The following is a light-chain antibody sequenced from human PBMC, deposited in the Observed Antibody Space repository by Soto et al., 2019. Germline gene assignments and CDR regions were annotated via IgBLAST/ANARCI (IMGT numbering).Light chain of an antibody. CDR1: HSVSSNH. V-gene: IGKV3-20*01. CDR2: DTS. J-gene: IGKJ3*01. CDR3: QQDDDSRVT. Sequence: ELVLTQSPGTLSLSPGERATLSCRASHSVSSNHLAWYPQKPGPAPRPLIYDTSSRAPGIPDRVSGSGSGTGSGTDFTLTISSLEPEDFAVYYCQQDDDSRVTFGPGTKVEIK.